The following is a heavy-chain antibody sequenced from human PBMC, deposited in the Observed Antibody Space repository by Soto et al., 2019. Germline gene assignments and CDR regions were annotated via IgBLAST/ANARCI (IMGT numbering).Heavy chain of an antibody. V-gene: IGHV4-39*01. J-gene: IGHJ3*02. CDR2: IYYSGST. Sequence: SETLSLTCTVSGGSISSSSYYWGWIRQPPGKGLEWIGSIYYSGSTYYNPSLKSRVTISVDTSKNQFSLKLSSVTAADTAVYYCARVSGDIVVVVAATPDAFDIWGQGTMVTVS. CDR1: GGSISSSSYY. CDR3: ARVSGDIVVVVAATPDAFDI. D-gene: IGHD2-15*01.